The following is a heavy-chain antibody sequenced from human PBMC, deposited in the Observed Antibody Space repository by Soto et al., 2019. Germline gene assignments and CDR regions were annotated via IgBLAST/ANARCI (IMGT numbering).Heavy chain of an antibody. D-gene: IGHD3-10*01. J-gene: IGHJ4*02. CDR1: GFSLSSYG. Sequence: VQLVESGGGVAQPGRSLRLSCTVSGFSLSSYGMHWVRQAPGKGLDWVAFMSFDETNKYYADSVKGRFTISRDDSKNTLYLQMNSLRPEDTAVYYCANQYYGSGDSWGQGTLVTVSS. CDR2: MSFDETNK. V-gene: IGHV3-30*18. CDR3: ANQYYGSGDS.